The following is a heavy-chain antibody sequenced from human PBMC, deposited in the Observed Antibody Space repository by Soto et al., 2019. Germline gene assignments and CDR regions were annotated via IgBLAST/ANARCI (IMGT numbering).Heavy chain of an antibody. CDR3: ARFAERCPRGFDY. CDR2: INHSGST. D-gene: IGHD4-17*01. CDR1: GGSFSGYY. J-gene: IGHJ4*02. Sequence: QVQLQQWGAGLLKPSETLSLTCAVYGGSFSGYYWSWIRQPPGKGLEWIGEINHSGSTNYNPSLKSRVTISVDTSKNQLSLKLSSVTAADTAVYYCARFAERCPRGFDYWGQGTLVTVSS. V-gene: IGHV4-34*01.